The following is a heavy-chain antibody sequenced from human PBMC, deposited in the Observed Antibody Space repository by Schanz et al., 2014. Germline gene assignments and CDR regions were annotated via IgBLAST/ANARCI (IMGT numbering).Heavy chain of an antibody. Sequence: QVQLVQSGAEVKKPGASVKVSCKASGYTFTSDSMHWVRQAPGQGLEWMGMINPSGGSTTYAQKFQGRVTMTRDTSTSTVYMELSSLRSEDTAVYYCARDPSFSMVRGVIIDSYYYGMDVWDQGTTVTVSS. CDR3: ARDPSFSMVRGVIIDSYYYGMDV. CDR2: INPSGGST. D-gene: IGHD3-10*01. CDR1: GYTFTSDS. V-gene: IGHV1-46*01. J-gene: IGHJ6*02.